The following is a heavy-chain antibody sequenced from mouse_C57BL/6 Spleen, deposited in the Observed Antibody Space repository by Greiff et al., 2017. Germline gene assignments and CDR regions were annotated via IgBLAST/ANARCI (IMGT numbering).Heavy chain of an antibody. Sequence: VQVVESGAERVKPGASVKISCKASGYAFSSCWMNWVKQRPGKGLEWIGQIYPGDGDTNYNGKFKGKATLTADKSSSTAYMQLSSLTSEDSAVYFCAREGITTVVAPPYAMDYWGQGTSVTVSS. CDR3: AREGITTVVAPPYAMDY. CDR1: GYAFSSCW. J-gene: IGHJ4*01. D-gene: IGHD1-1*01. V-gene: IGHV1-80*01. CDR2: IYPGDGDT.